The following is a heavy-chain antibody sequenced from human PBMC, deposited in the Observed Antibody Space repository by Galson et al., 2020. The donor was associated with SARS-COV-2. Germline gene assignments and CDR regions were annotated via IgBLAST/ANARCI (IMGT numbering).Heavy chain of an antibody. CDR1: GYTLTELS. CDR2: FDPEYGDT. Sequence: ASVKVSFKVSGYTLTELSMQWVRQAPGKGLEWMGGFDPEYGDTIYAQKFQGRVTMTEDTSADTAYMELSSLRSEDTAIYYCATAFAYQMLPLNLWGQGTLVTVSS. V-gene: IGHV1-24*01. J-gene: IGHJ5*02. CDR3: ATAFAYQMLPLNL. D-gene: IGHD2-2*01.